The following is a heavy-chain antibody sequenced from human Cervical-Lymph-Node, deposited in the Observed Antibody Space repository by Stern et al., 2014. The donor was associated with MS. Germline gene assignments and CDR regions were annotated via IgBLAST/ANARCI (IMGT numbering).Heavy chain of an antibody. CDR2: ISSSSSYI. CDR1: GFTFSSYS. Sequence: EVKLVEAGGGLVKPGGSLRLSCAASGFTFSSYSLNWVRPAPGKGLEWVSSISSSSSYIYYADSVKCRFTISRDNAKNSLYLQMNSLRAEDTAVYYCARWTRNIVPHAFDIWGQGTMVTVSS. D-gene: IGHD2-8*01. V-gene: IGHV3-21*01. CDR3: ARWTRNIVPHAFDI. J-gene: IGHJ3*02.